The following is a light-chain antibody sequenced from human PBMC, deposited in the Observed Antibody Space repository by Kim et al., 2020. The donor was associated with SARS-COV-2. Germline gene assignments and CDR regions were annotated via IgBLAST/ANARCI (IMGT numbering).Light chain of an antibody. Sequence: DIQMTQSPSSLSASVGDRVTITCRTSQSISSHLNWYHQKPGRAPKLLIYAASTLQGGVPSRFSGSGSETDFTLTISSLQPEDFATYFFQQSYVTPFTFRPG. CDR1: QSISSH. J-gene: IGKJ3*01. CDR3: QQSYVTPFT. V-gene: IGKV1-39*01. CDR2: AAS.